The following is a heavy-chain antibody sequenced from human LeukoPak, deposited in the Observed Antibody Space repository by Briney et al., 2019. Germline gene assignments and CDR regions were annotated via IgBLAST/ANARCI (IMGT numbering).Heavy chain of an antibody. CDR1: GGSISSYY. CDR2: IYTSGST. Sequence: KSSETLSLTCTVSGGSISSYYWSWIRQPAGKGLEWIGRIYTSGSTNYNPSLKSRVTISVDTSKNQFSLKLSSVTAADTAVYYCARHARPVGGYGDFDYWGQGTLVTVSS. D-gene: IGHD2-8*01. V-gene: IGHV4-4*07. J-gene: IGHJ4*02. CDR3: ARHARPVGGYGDFDY.